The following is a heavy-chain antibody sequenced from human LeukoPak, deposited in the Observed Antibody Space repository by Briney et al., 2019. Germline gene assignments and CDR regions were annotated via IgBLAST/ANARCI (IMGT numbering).Heavy chain of an antibody. J-gene: IGHJ3*02. V-gene: IGHV1-8*01. D-gene: IGHD3-22*01. Sequence: ASVKVSCKASGYTFTSYDINWVRQATGQGLGWMGWMNPNSGNTGYAQKFQGRVTMTRNTSISTAYMELSSLRSEDTAVYYCASLPYYYDSSDAFDIWGQGTMVTVSS. CDR3: ASLPYYYDSSDAFDI. CDR1: GYTFTSYD. CDR2: MNPNSGNT.